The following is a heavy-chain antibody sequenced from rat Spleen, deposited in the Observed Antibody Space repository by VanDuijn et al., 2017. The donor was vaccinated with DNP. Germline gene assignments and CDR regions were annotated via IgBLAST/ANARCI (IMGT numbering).Heavy chain of an antibody. CDR3: ARHEEYSSYVYGFAY. CDR1: GFTFSDYA. Sequence: EVQLVESGGGLVQPGNSLKLSCAASGFTFSDYAMAWVRQSPKKGLEWVATIIYDGGITDYRDSVKGRFTISREDAKNTQYLQMDSLRSEDTATYYCARHEEYSSYVYGFAYWGQGTLVTVSS. V-gene: IGHV5-17*01. CDR2: IIYDGGIT. D-gene: IGHD1-2*01. J-gene: IGHJ3*01.